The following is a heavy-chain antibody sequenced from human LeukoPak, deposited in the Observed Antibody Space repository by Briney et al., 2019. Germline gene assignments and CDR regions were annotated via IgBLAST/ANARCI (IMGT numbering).Heavy chain of an antibody. V-gene: IGHV3-48*01. CDR2: ISSSSSTI. Sequence: GGSLRLSCAASGFTFSSYSMNWVRQAPGKGLEWVSYISSSSSTIYYADSVKGRFTISRDNAKNSLYLQMNSLRAEDTAVYYCARDLVGIGNSFDYWGQGTLVTVSS. J-gene: IGHJ4*02. CDR1: GFTFSSYS. CDR3: ARDLVGIGNSFDY. D-gene: IGHD2-21*01.